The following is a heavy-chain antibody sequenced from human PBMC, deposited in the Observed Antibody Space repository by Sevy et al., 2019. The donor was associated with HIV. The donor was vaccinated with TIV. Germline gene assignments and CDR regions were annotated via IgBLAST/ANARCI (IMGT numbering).Heavy chain of an antibody. J-gene: IGHJ6*03. CDR1: GFTISSYA. CDR3: AKVKGGSWYYYYYYMDV. CDR2: ISGSGGST. Sequence: GGSLRLSCAASGFTISSYAMSWVRQAPGKGLEWVSAISGSGGSTYYADSVKGRLTISRDNSKNTLYLQMNSLRAEDTAVYYCAKVKGGSWYYYYYYMDVWGKGTTVTVSS. D-gene: IGHD6-13*01. V-gene: IGHV3-23*01.